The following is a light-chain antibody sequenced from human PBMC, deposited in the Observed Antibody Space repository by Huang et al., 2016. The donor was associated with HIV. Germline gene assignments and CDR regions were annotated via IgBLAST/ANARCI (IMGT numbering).Light chain of an antibody. V-gene: IGKV4-1*01. CDR1: QSVYSRSSSKGY. Sequence: DIIMTQSPDSLAVSLGERATLNCRSSQSVYSRSSSKGYMAWFQQKPGQQPRLLLFWASTREAGVPDRFSGIGSGTHFTLTIANLEAEDAAIYYCQQYYSSPQTFGQGTRVEVK. J-gene: IGKJ1*01. CDR3: QQYYSSPQT. CDR2: WAS.